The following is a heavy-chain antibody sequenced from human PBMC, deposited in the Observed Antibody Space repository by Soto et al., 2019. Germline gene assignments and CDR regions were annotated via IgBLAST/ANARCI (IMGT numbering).Heavy chain of an antibody. CDR3: AKAVLDRGAES. J-gene: IGHJ5*02. Sequence: EVQLLEFGGGLVQPGGSLRLSCAASGFTFRNHAMTWVRQAPGQGLQYVSSITSSGGNTFYADSVKGRFTISRDNSKTRLYLEVKSLAAEDAAVYCGAKAVLDRGAESWGPGTLVTVSS. CDR1: GFTFRNHA. CDR2: ITSSGGNT. V-gene: IGHV3-23*01. D-gene: IGHD3-10*01.